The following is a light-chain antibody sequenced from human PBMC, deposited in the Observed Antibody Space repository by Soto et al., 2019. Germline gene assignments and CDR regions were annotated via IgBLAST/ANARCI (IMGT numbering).Light chain of an antibody. CDR3: CSYAGSSTYV. CDR2: EGS. V-gene: IGLV2-23*01. Sequence: QSVLTQPPSASGSPGQSVTISCTGTSSDVGAYYSVSWYQQHPGKAPKLMIYEGSKRPSGVSNRFSGSKSGNTASLTISGLQAEDEADYYCCSYAGSSTYVFGTGTKVT. J-gene: IGLJ1*01. CDR1: SSDVGAYYS.